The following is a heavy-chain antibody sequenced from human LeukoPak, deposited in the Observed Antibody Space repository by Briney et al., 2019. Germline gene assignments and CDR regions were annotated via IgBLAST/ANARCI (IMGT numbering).Heavy chain of an antibody. Sequence: ASVKVSCKASGGTFSSYAISWVRQAPGQGLEWMGGIIPIFGTANYAQKFQGRVTITADESTSTAYMELSSLRSEDTAVYYCARRPVTLTTGTTGGWFDPWGQGTLVTVSS. V-gene: IGHV1-69*13. D-gene: IGHD1-1*01. CDR1: GGTFSSYA. CDR2: IIPIFGTA. CDR3: ARRPVTLTTGTTGGWFDP. J-gene: IGHJ5*02.